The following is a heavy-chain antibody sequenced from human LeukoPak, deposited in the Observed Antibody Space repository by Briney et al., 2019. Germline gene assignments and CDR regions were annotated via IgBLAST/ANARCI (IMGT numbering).Heavy chain of an antibody. Sequence: GGSLRLSCAASGFTFSSYWIHWVRQAPGKGLVWVSRINADGSATGYADSVKGRFTISRDNAKNTLYLQMNSLGAEDTAVYYCSREIRPAGTDSWGQGTLVTVSS. D-gene: IGHD6-13*01. CDR2: INADGSAT. V-gene: IGHV3-74*01. J-gene: IGHJ4*02. CDR1: GFTFSSYW. CDR3: SREIRPAGTDS.